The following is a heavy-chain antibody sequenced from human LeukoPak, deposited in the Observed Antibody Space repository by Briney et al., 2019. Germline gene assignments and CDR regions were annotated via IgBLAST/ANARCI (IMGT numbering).Heavy chain of an antibody. CDR1: GYTFTSYD. CDR2: INPSGGST. V-gene: IGHV1-46*01. D-gene: IGHD3-22*01. CDR3: ARDNYYDSSGYPDAFDI. Sequence: ASVKVSCKASGYTFTSYDINWVRQAPGRGLEWMGIINPSGGSTSYAQKFQGRVTMTRDTSTSTVYMELSSLRSEDTAVYYCARDNYYDSSGYPDAFDIWGQGTMVTVSS. J-gene: IGHJ3*02.